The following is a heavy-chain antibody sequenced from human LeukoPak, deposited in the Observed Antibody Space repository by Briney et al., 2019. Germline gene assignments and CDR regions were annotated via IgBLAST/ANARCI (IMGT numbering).Heavy chain of an antibody. CDR1: RYNISNNNW. CDR3: ARGLGFLIGSIWYPDAFDI. CDR2: IYYSGII. Sequence: SDTLSLACAVSRYNISNNNWWGWIRQPPGKGLEWIGYIYYSGIIYYNPSLKSRVTISVDGSKNQMSLTLSSVAAEDTAVYYCARGLGFLIGSIWYPDAFDIWGQGTMVTVSS. V-gene: IGHV4-28*05. D-gene: IGHD6-13*01. J-gene: IGHJ3*02.